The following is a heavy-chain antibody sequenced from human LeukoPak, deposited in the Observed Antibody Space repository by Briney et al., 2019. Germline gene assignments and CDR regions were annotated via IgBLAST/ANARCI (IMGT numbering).Heavy chain of an antibody. CDR3: ARCGGYDEPFDY. V-gene: IGHV1-69*05. CDR2: IIPIFGTA. Sequence: GASVKVSCKASGGTFSSYAISWVRQAPGQGLEWMGGIIPIFGTANYAQKFQGRVTITTDESTSTAYMELSSLRSEDTAVYYCARCGGYDEPFDYWGQGTLVTVSS. CDR1: GGTFSSYA. D-gene: IGHD5-12*01. J-gene: IGHJ4*02.